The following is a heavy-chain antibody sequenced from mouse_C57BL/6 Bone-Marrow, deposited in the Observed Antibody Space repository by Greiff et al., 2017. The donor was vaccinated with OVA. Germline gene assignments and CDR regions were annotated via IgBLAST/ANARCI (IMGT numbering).Heavy chain of an antibody. V-gene: IGHV5-6*01. CDR2: ISSGGSYT. J-gene: IGHJ2*01. CDR3: ARHYYCSSYY. CDR1: GFTFSSYG. Sequence: EVQLVESGGDLVKPGGSLKLSCAASGFTFSSYGMSWVRQTPDKRLEWVATISSGGSYTYYPDSVKGRFTISRDNAKNTLYLQMSSLKSEDTAMYYCARHYYCSSYYWGQGTTLTVSS. D-gene: IGHD1-1*01.